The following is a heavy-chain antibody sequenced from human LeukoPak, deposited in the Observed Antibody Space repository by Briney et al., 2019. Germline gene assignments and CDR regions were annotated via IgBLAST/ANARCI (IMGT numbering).Heavy chain of an antibody. D-gene: IGHD3-22*01. Sequence: SETLSLTCTVSGGSISSYYWSWVRQPPAKGLEWIGYIYYSGNTNYNPSLKSRVTISVDTSKNQFSLKLSSVTAADTAVYYCAREDSSGYFPDYWGQGTLVTVSS. CDR2: IYYSGNT. CDR3: AREDSSGYFPDY. J-gene: IGHJ4*02. V-gene: IGHV4-59*01. CDR1: GGSISSYY.